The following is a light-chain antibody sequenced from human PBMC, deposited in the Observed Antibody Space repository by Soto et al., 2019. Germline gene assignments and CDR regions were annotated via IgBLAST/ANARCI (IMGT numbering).Light chain of an antibody. CDR2: EVS. J-gene: IGLJ1*01. CDR1: SSDVGGYNY. V-gene: IGLV2-14*01. Sequence: QSVLTQPASVSGSPGQSITISCTGTSSDVGGYNYVSWYQLHPGKAPKLMVYEVSNRPSGVSNRFSGSKSGNTASLTISGLQAEDEADYYCSSYTSSTAYVFGTGNKVTVL. CDR3: SSYTSSTAYV.